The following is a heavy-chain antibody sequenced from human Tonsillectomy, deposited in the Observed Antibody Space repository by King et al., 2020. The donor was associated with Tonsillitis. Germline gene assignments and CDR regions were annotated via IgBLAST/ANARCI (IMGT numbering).Heavy chain of an antibody. CDR3: ARDYPRDGNLITFDY. CDR2: MISVSST. D-gene: IGHD5-24*01. Sequence: VQLVESGGGLAQPGGSLRMSCEASGFTFSDYHMNWVRQAPGKGLEGGSVMISVSSTRYADSVKGRFTISRDSSKSTLYLQMNSLRAEVTAIYYCARDYPRDGNLITFDYWGQGALVSVSS. V-gene: IGHV3-23*04. J-gene: IGHJ4*02. CDR1: GFTFSDYH.